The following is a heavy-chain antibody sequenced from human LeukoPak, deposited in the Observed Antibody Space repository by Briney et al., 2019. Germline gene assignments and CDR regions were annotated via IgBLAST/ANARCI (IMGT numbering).Heavy chain of an antibody. CDR3: AKTFSSTVTYDAFDI. J-gene: IGHJ3*02. D-gene: IGHD4-11*01. Sequence: GGSLRLSCAASGFTFDDYAMHWVRQAPGKGLEWVSLISWDGGSTYYADSVKGRFTISRVNSKNSLYLQMNSLRAEDTALYYCAKTFSSTVTYDAFDIWGQGTMVTVSS. V-gene: IGHV3-43D*03. CDR1: GFTFDDYA. CDR2: ISWDGGST.